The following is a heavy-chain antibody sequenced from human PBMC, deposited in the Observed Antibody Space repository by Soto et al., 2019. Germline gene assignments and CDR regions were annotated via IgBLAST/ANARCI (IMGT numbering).Heavy chain of an antibody. CDR3: ARQSYSSYYFDY. Sequence: GGSLRLSCAASGFTFSSYGMHWVRQAPGRGLKWVEVIWYYGSNKYYADSVKGRFTISRDNSKNTLYLQMGSLRAEDMAVYYCARQSYSSYYFDYWGQGTLVTVSS. CDR2: IWYYGSNK. J-gene: IGHJ4*02. D-gene: IGHD6-13*01. CDR1: GFTFSSYG. V-gene: IGHV3-33*01.